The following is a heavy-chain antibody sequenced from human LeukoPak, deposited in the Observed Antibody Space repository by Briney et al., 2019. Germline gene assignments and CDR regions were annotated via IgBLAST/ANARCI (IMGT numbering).Heavy chain of an antibody. D-gene: IGHD2-2*01. J-gene: IGHJ3*02. CDR2: ISTGGDRA. CDR1: GFSFSNYW. CDR3: AVDCSSPSCYGQSAFDI. Sequence: SASGFSFSNYWMNWVRQAPGKGLEWVSAISTGGDRAYYADSVKGRFTTSRDNSRNTLYLQLNSLRAEDTAIYYCAVDCSSPSCYGQSAFDIWGQGTMVTVSS. V-gene: IGHV3-23*01.